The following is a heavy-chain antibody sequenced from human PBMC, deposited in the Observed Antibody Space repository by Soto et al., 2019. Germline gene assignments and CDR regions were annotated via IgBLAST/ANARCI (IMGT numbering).Heavy chain of an antibody. V-gene: IGHV5-51*01. Sequence: GESLKISGKGSGYSFTSYWIGWVRQMPGKGLEWMGIIYPGDSDTRYSPSFQGQVTIPADKSISTAYLQWSSLKASDTAMYYCARTAATGKYYYGMDVWGQGTTVTVSS. CDR2: IYPGDSDT. J-gene: IGHJ6*02. CDR1: GYSFTSYW. D-gene: IGHD6-13*01. CDR3: ARTAATGKYYYGMDV.